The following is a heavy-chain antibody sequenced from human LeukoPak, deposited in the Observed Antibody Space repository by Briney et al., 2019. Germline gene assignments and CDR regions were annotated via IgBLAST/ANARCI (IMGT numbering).Heavy chain of an antibody. Sequence: GGSLRLSCAASGFTFSSYSMNWVRQAPGKGLEWVSSISSSSSYIYYADSVKGRFTISRDNAKNSLYLQMNSLRDEDTAVYYCAKQLDSGNYYPTGDDYWGQGTLVTVSS. J-gene: IGHJ4*02. CDR1: GFTFSSYS. CDR3: AKQLDSGNYYPTGDDY. D-gene: IGHD3-10*01. V-gene: IGHV3-21*04. CDR2: ISSSSSYI.